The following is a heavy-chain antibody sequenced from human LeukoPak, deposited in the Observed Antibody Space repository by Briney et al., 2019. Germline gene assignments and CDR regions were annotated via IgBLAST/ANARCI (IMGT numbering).Heavy chain of an antibody. CDR3: VQEARRDGYKLAPVAEH. J-gene: IGHJ1*01. CDR2: ISETSRKT. V-gene: IGHV3-23*01. Sequence: GGSLRLSCAASGFTFNIYAMSWVSQAPGKGLEWVSAISETSRKTYYADSVKGRFTISRDNSKNTLYLQMNGLRDEDTAVYYCVQEARRDGYKLAPVAEHWGQGTLVTVSS. D-gene: IGHD5-24*01. CDR1: GFTFNIYA.